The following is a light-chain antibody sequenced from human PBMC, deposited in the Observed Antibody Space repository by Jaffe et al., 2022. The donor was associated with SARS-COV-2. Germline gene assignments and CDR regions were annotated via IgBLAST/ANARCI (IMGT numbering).Light chain of an antibody. CDR2: EVS. Sequence: QSALTQPPFASGSPGQSVTISCTGTSSDVGGHNYVAWYQQHPGKAPKLIIYEVSKRPSGVPDRFSGSKSGNTASLTVSGLQAEDEADYYCNSYAGSNNLVVFGGGTKLTVL. J-gene: IGLJ2*01. V-gene: IGLV2-8*01. CDR1: SSDVGGHNY. CDR3: NSYAGSNNLVV.